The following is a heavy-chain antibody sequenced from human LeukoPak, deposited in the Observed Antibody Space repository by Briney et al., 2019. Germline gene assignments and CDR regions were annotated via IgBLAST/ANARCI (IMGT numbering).Heavy chain of an antibody. CDR1: GYTLADFH. CDR2: LNPHSGAT. D-gene: IGHD3-22*01. Sequence: ASVKVSCKASGYTLADFHIQWARQAPGQGLEWMGTLNPHSGATHYSQKFRGRVTMTRDTSVNTAYMELNRLTSDDTAVYYCARDRAYDSSGEPMFHPWGQGSLVAVSS. V-gene: IGHV1-2*02. CDR3: ARDRAYDSSGEPMFHP. J-gene: IGHJ5*02.